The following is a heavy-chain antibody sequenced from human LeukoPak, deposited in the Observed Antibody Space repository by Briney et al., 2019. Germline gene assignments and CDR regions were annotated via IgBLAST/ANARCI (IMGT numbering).Heavy chain of an antibody. J-gene: IGHJ4*02. CDR3: AKVETSGGADCYALDY. V-gene: IGHV3-23*01. CDR2: ISGSDGST. D-gene: IGHD2-21*02. CDR1: GFTFSSYA. Sequence: GGSLRLSCAASGFTFSSYAMTWVRQAPDKGLEWVSAISGSDGSTYYADSVKGRFTISRDDSQNTLYLQMNSLSAEDTAVYYCAKVETSGGADCYALDYWGQGTLVTVSS.